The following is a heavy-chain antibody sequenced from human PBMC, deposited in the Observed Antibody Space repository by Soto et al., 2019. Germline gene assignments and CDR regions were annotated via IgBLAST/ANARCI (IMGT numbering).Heavy chain of an antibody. J-gene: IGHJ4*02. CDR1: GFTFSSYA. V-gene: IGHV3-30-3*01. CDR3: AKGLSSWYGGALDY. D-gene: IGHD6-13*01. CDR2: ISYDGSNK. Sequence: GGSLRLSCAASGFTFSSYAMHWVRQAPGKGLEWVAVISYDGSNKYYADSVKGRFTISRDNSKNTLYLQMNSLRAEDTAVYFCAKGLSSWYGGALDYWGQGTLVTVSS.